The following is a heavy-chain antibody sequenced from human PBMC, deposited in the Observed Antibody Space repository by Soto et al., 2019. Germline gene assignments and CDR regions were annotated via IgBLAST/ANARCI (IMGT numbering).Heavy chain of an antibody. CDR2: IYPGDSDT. Sequence: PGASLQISCKVSGYSFTSYWIGWVRQMPGKGLEWMGIIYPGDSDTRYSPSFQGQVTISADKSISTAYLQWSSLKASDTAMYYCARGQWEPDYYYYGMDVWGQGTTVTVS. D-gene: IGHD1-26*01. J-gene: IGHJ6*02. CDR1: GYSFTSYW. CDR3: ARGQWEPDYYYYGMDV. V-gene: IGHV5-51*01.